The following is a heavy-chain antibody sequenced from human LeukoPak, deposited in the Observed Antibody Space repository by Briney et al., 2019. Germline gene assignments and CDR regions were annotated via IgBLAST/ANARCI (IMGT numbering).Heavy chain of an antibody. J-gene: IGHJ6*03. CDR2: ISTSGSTI. CDR3: ARCYDSSGYYSNYHMDV. V-gene: IGHV3-11*04. Sequence: GGSLRLSCAASGFTFSDYYVSWIRQAPGKGLEWVSYISTSGSTIYYADSVKGRFTISRDNAKNSLYLQMNSLRAEDTAVYYCARCYDSSGYYSNYHMDVWGKGTTVTVS. D-gene: IGHD3-22*01. CDR1: GFTFSDYY.